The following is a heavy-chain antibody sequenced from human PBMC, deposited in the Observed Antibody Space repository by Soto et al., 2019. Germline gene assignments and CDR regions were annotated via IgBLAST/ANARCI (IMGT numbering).Heavy chain of an antibody. CDR3: AHSAPPPASVPTSVEYFQH. CDR1: GFSLSTSGVG. Sequence: QITLKESGPTLVKPTQTLTVTCTFSGFSLSTSGVGVGWIRQAPGKALAWLALISWEGDQRYSPSLKGRLSITKDTAKNQVVLSITNMDAVDTATFFCAHSAPPPASVPTSVEYFQHWGQGTQVTVSS. V-gene: IGHV2-5*02. CDR2: ISWEGDQ. J-gene: IGHJ1*01. D-gene: IGHD4-17*01.